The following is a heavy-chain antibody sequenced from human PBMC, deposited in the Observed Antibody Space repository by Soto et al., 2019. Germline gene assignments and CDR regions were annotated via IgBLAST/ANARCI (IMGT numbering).Heavy chain of an antibody. D-gene: IGHD3-9*01. Sequence: ASVKVSCKISGYTCTSYGISWVRQAPGQGLEWMGWISTHNGDTNFAQKFQGRVTLTTDTSTNTAYMDLRSLTSDDTAVYYCARGYDILTGLAYYYGMDVWGQGTTVTVS. CDR3: ARGYDILTGLAYYYGMDV. CDR2: ISTHNGDT. CDR1: GYTCTSYG. J-gene: IGHJ6*02. V-gene: IGHV1-18*01.